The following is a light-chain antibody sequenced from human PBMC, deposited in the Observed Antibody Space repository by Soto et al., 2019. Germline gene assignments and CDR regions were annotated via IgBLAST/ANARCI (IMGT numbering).Light chain of an antibody. CDR1: SSNIGNNH. J-gene: IGLJ3*02. CDR2: DND. CDR3: GTWDSSLSAWV. V-gene: IGLV1-51*01. Sequence: QSVLTQPPSVSAAPGQKVTISCSGSSSNIGNNHASWYQHLPGTAPKLLIFDNDKRPSGIPDRFSGSKSGTSATLGITGLQTGDEVDYYCGTWDSSLSAWVFGGGTKLTVL.